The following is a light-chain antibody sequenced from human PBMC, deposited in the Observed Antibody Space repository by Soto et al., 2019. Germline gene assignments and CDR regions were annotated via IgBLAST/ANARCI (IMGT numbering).Light chain of an antibody. Sequence: DIQMTQSPSTVSAAVGDSVTISCRASESVSRWLDWFQQKPGKAPTLLIYEASKLDDGVPSRFRGRDYGQEFSLTLTSLQPDDSATYYCQQYNGNSGTFGQGTKVEIK. J-gene: IGKJ1*01. CDR2: EAS. CDR1: ESVSRW. CDR3: QQYNGNSGT. V-gene: IGKV1-5*03.